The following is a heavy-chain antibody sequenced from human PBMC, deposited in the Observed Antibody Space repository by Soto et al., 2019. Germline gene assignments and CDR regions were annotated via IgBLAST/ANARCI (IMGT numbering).Heavy chain of an antibody. V-gene: IGHV4-30-4*01. CDR1: GGSISSGDYY. D-gene: IGHD2-15*01. J-gene: IGHJ6*02. CDR3: ARDHSTGYYYGMDV. Sequence: LSETLSLTCTVSGGSISSGDYYWSWIRQPPGKGLEWIGYIYYSGSTYYNPSLKSRVTISVDTSKNQFSLKLSSVTAADTAVYYCARDHSTGYYYGMDVWGQGTTVTVSS. CDR2: IYYSGST.